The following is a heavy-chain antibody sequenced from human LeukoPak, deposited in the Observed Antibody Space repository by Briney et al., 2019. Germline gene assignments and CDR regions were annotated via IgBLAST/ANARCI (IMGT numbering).Heavy chain of an antibody. CDR1: GFSLSTSGMC. Sequence: SGPTLVNPTQTLTLTCTFSGFSLSTSGMCVSWIRQPPGKAPEWLALIDWDDDKYYSTSLKTRLTISKDTSKNQVVLTMTNMDPVDTATYYCARMSYSSSWNPFDYWGQGTLVTVSS. V-gene: IGHV2-70*01. CDR2: IDWDDDK. D-gene: IGHD6-13*01. J-gene: IGHJ4*02. CDR3: ARMSYSSSWNPFDY.